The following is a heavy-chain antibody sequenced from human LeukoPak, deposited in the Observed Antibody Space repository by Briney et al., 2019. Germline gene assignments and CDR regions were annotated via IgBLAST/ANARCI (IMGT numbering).Heavy chain of an antibody. V-gene: IGHV3-30*02. CDR3: AKVPAAATGGFDY. D-gene: IGHD2-2*01. CDR2: IRYDGSNK. Sequence: QPGGSLRLSCAASGFTFSSYGMHWVRQAPGKGLEWVAFIRYDGSNKYYADSVKGRFTISRDNSKNTLYLQMNSLRAEDTAVYYCAKVPAAATGGFDYWGQGTLVTVSS. J-gene: IGHJ4*02. CDR1: GFTFSSYG.